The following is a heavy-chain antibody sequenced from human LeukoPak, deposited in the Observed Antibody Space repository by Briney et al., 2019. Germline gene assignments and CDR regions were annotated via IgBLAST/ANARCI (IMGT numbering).Heavy chain of an antibody. D-gene: IGHD3-3*01. CDR3: AKIGIWSGYYPRYYYMDV. J-gene: IGHJ6*03. CDR2: ISYDGSNK. V-gene: IGHV3-30*18. Sequence: GGSLRLSCAASGFTFSSYGMHWVRQAPGKGLEWVAVISYDGSNKYYADSVKGRLTISRDNSKNTLYLQMNSLRAEDTAVYYCAKIGIWSGYYPRYYYMDVWGKGTTVTVSS. CDR1: GFTFSSYG.